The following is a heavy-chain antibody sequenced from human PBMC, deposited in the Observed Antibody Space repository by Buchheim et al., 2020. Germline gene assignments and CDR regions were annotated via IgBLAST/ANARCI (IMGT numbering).Heavy chain of an antibody. J-gene: IGHJ4*02. CDR2: ISYDGSNK. Sequence: QVQLVESGGGVVQPGRSLRLSCAASGFTFSSYGMHWVRQAPGKGLEWVAVISYDGSNKYYADSVKGRFTISRDNSKNTLYLQMNSLRAEDTAVYYCAKDMAGGWWELFRGIDYWGQGTL. CDR1: GFTFSSYG. D-gene: IGHD1-26*01. CDR3: AKDMAGGWWELFRGIDY. V-gene: IGHV3-30*18.